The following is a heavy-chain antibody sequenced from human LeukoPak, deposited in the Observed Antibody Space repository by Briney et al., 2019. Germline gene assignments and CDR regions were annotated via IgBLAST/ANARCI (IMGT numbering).Heavy chain of an antibody. J-gene: IGHJ5*02. CDR1: GGSLSNYY. V-gene: IGHV4-59*12. CDR3: ARDLDLWSGYYRSNWFDP. D-gene: IGHD3-3*01. CDR2: IYSSGST. Sequence: PSETLSLTCTVSGGSLSNYYWSWIRQPPGKGLEWIGYIYSSGSTNYNPSLESRVTISEDTSKNQVSLKLSSVTAADTAVYYCARDLDLWSGYYRSNWFDPWGQGTLVTVSS.